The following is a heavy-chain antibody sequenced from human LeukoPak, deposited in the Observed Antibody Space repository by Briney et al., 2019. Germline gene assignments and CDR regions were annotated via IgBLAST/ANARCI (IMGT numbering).Heavy chain of an antibody. CDR3: TTHLPFWRGWGFDP. D-gene: IGHD3-3*01. CDR1: GFTFTNYA. CDR2: IKSKTDGGTT. V-gene: IGHV3-15*01. Sequence: GGSLRLSCEASGFTFTNYAMSWVRQAPGKGLEWVGRIKSKTDGGTTDYAAPVKGRFTISRDDSKNTLYLQMNSLKTEDTAVYYCTTHLPFWRGWGFDPWGQGTLVTVSS. J-gene: IGHJ5*02.